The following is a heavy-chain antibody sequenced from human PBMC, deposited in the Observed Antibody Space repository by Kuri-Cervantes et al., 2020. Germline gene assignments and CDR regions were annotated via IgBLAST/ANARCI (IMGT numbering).Heavy chain of an antibody. J-gene: IGHJ4*02. V-gene: IGHV3-11*01. CDR2: ISSSGSTI. Sequence: GESLKISCAASGFSFTNYAMVWVRQAPGKGLEWVSYISSSGSTIYYADSVKGRFTISRDNAKNSLYLQMNSLRAEDTAVYYCASDSGWDRDWGQGTLVTVSS. CDR1: GFSFTNYA. D-gene: IGHD6-19*01. CDR3: ASDSGWDRD.